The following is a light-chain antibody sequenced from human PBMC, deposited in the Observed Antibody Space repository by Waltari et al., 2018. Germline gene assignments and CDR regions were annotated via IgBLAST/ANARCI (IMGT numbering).Light chain of an antibody. CDR3: QHYVKLPVT. Sequence: EIVLTQSPGTLSLSPGERATLSCRASQSVSRALAWDQQKPGQAPRLLIYGASTRATGVPDRFSGSGSGTDFSLTISSLDPEDFAVYYCQHYVKLPVTYGQGTKVEI. V-gene: IGKV3-20*01. CDR1: QSVSRA. J-gene: IGKJ1*01. CDR2: GAS.